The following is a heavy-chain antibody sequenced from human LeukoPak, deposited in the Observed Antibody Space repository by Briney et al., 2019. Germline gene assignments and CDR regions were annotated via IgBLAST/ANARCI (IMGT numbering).Heavy chain of an antibody. Sequence: GGSLRLSCAASGFTFSSYSMNWVRQAPGKGLEWVSSISSGSTYIYYADSVKGRFTISRDNAKNSLYLQMNSLRAEDTAVYYCARGGVDWNYDYWGQGTLVTVSS. J-gene: IGHJ4*02. V-gene: IGHV3-21*04. CDR2: ISSGSTYI. CDR1: GFTFSSYS. CDR3: ARGGVDWNYDY. D-gene: IGHD1-7*01.